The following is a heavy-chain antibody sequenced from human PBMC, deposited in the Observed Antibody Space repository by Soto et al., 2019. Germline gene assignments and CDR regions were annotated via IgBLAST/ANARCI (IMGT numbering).Heavy chain of an antibody. V-gene: IGHV4-30-4*01. CDR2: IYYSGST. CDR3: ARGAHIVVVTAVYWYFDL. Sequence: QVQLQESGPGLVKPSQTLSLTCTVSGGSISSGDYYWSWIRQPPGKGLEWIGYIYYSGSTSYNPSLKSRVTISVDTSKNQFSLKLSSVTAADTAVYYCARGAHIVVVTAVYWYFDLWGRGTLVTVSS. J-gene: IGHJ2*01. D-gene: IGHD2-21*02. CDR1: GGSISSGDYY.